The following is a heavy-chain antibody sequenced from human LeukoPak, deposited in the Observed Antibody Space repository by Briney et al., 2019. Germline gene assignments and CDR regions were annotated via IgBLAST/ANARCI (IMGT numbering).Heavy chain of an antibody. CDR3: ARPYDSSGFDAFDI. J-gene: IGHJ3*02. V-gene: IGHV3-64*01. Sequence: PGGSLRLLCAASGFTFSSYAMHWVRQAPGEGLEYVSAFRSNGGSTYCANSVRGRFTISRDNSKNTLYLQMGSLRAEDMAVYYCARPYDSSGFDAFDIWGQGTMVTVSS. CDR2: FRSNGGST. CDR1: GFTFSSYA. D-gene: IGHD3-22*01.